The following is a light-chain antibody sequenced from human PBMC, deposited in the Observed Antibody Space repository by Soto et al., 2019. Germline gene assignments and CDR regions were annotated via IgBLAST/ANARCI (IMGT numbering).Light chain of an antibody. CDR2: DND. CDR3: GTWDSSLSAGV. Sequence: QAVLTQPPSVSAAPGQKVTISCSGTSSNIENNYVSWYQHLPGTAPKLLIYDNDKRPSGIPDRFSGSKSGTSATLGITGLQTGDEADYYCGTWDSSLSAGVFGERTKVTVL. V-gene: IGLV1-51*01. J-gene: IGLJ2*01. CDR1: SSNIENNY.